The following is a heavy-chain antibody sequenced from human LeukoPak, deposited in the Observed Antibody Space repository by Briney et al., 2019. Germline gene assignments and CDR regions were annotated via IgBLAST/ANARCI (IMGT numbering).Heavy chain of an antibody. CDR1: GFTVSSNY. Sequence: GGSLRLSCAASGFTVSSNYMSWVRQAPGKGLEWVSVIYSGGSTYYADSVKGRFTISRDNSKNMVYLQMNSLRAEDTALYYCVGDPPNSGYAFQVWGHGTVVTVSS. CDR3: VGDPPNSGYAFQV. V-gene: IGHV3-53*01. D-gene: IGHD3-22*01. J-gene: IGHJ3*01. CDR2: IYSGGST.